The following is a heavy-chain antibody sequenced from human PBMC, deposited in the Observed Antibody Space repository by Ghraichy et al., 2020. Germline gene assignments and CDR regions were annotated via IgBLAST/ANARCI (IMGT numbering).Heavy chain of an antibody. CDR1: GGSISNSY. Sequence: SETLSLTCSVSGGSISNSYWCWIRQPPAKGLEWIGYIYYSGSTKYNPSLTSRVTISADTSKNQSSLILSSVIAADTAIYYCASVTYRRGFSRGSHWVDAWGQGTMVTVSS. CDR2: IYYSGST. D-gene: IGHD2-2*01. J-gene: IGHJ5*02. V-gene: IGHV4-59*01. CDR3: ASVTYRRGFSRGSHWVDA.